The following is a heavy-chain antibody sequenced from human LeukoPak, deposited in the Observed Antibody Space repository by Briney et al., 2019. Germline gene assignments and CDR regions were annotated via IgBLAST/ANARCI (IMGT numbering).Heavy chain of an antibody. CDR1: GYTFTSYG. Sequence: GASVKVSCKASGYTFTSYGISWVRQAPGQGLEWMGIINPSGGSTSYAQKFQGRVTMTRDMSTSTVYMELSSLRSEDTAVYYCARGLDTAMVQTWNWFDPWGQGTLVTVSS. CDR2: INPSGGST. CDR3: ARGLDTAMVQTWNWFDP. J-gene: IGHJ5*02. D-gene: IGHD5-18*01. V-gene: IGHV1-46*01.